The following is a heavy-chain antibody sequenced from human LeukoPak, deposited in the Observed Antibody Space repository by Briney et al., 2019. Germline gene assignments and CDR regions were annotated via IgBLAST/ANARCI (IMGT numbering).Heavy chain of an antibody. D-gene: IGHD5/OR15-5a*01. CDR3: ARDHVYGGADY. J-gene: IGHJ4*02. CDR2: TSGDGITT. V-gene: IGHV3-43*02. Sequence: PGGSLRLSCAASGFTFHNYAIHWVRQAPGKGLEWVSLTSGDGITTYFADSMKGRFTISRDNSKSSLFLQMNSLRTEDTALYYCARDHVYGGADYWGQGTLVTVS. CDR1: GFTFHNYA.